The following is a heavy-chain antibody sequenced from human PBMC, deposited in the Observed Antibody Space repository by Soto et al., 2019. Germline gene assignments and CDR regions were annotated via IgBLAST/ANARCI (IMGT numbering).Heavy chain of an antibody. CDR1: GFTFSSYG. Sequence: GGSLRLSCAASGFTFSSYGMHWVRQAPGKGLEWVAVIWYDGSNKYYADSVKGRFTISRDNSKNTLYLQMNSLRAEDTAVYYCARDPPPSVAAAGTTDYYYGMDVWGQGTTVTVSS. CDR2: IWYDGSNK. D-gene: IGHD6-13*01. CDR3: ARDPPPSVAAAGTTDYYYGMDV. J-gene: IGHJ6*02. V-gene: IGHV3-33*01.